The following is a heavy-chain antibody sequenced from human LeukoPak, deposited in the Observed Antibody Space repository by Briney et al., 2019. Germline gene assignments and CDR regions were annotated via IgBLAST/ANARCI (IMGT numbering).Heavy chain of an antibody. CDR1: GGSISSSNW. D-gene: IGHD6-13*01. CDR2: IYHSGST. J-gene: IGHJ4*02. V-gene: IGHV4-4*02. Sequence: SGTPSLTCAVSGGSISSSNWWSWVRQPPGKGLEWIGEIYHSGSTNYNPSLKSRVTISVDKSKNQSSLKLSSVTAADTAVYYCARDVVAAAGTWDYWGQGTLVTVSS. CDR3: ARDVVAAAGTWDY.